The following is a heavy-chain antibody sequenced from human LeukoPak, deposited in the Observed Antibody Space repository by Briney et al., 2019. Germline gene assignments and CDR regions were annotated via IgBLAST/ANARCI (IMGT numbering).Heavy chain of an antibody. Sequence: PGRSLRLSCTVSGFTSGDHAMGWVRQAPGKGLEWVGFIRSKTYGGTTEYAASVKGRFIISRDDSTSIAYLQMNSLKTEDTAVYYCTRGPIQLWLYHGMDVWGQGTTVTVSS. CDR2: IRSKTYGGTT. CDR3: TRGPIQLWLYHGMDV. D-gene: IGHD5-18*01. J-gene: IGHJ6*02. CDR1: GFTSGDHA. V-gene: IGHV3-49*04.